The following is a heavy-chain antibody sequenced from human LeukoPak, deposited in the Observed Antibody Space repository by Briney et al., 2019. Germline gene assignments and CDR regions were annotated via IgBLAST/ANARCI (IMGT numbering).Heavy chain of an antibody. D-gene: IGHD4-23*01. J-gene: IGHJ4*02. CDR3: VRVDNGGNYFDY. V-gene: IGHV4-38-2*02. CDR2: IYHSGST. Sequence: PSETLSLTCTVSGYSLSSGYYWGWIRQPPGKGLEWIGSIYHSGSTYYNPSLKSRLTISADTSKNQFSLRLSSVTAADTAVYYCVRVDNGGNYFDYWGQGTLVTVSS. CDR1: GYSLSSGYY.